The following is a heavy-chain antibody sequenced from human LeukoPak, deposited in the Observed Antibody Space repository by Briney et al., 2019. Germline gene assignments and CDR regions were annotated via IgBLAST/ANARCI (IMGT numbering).Heavy chain of an antibody. CDR3: AKDRFGCSSTSCYSLDY. V-gene: IGHV3-23*01. J-gene: IGHJ4*02. CDR1: GFTFSSYG. Sequence: PGGSLRLSCAASGFTFSSYGMSWVRQAPGKGLEWVSAISGSGGFTYYADSVKGRFTISRDNSKNTLYLQMNSLRAEDTAVYYCAKDRFGCSSTSCYSLDYWGQGTLATVSS. CDR2: ISGSGGFT. D-gene: IGHD2-2*01.